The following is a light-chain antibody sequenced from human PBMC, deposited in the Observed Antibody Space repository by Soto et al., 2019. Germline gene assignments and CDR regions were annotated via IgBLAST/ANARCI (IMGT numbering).Light chain of an antibody. V-gene: IGLV2-14*01. J-gene: IGLJ2*01. CDR3: SSYTSKSSLI. Sequence: QSALTQPASVSGSPGQSITISCAGTMRDVGAYNLVSGYQQHPGRAPQLIIYEVRNRPSGISFRFSGSKSGNTASLTISVLQAEDEADYYCSSYTSKSSLIFGGGTELTVL. CDR2: EVR. CDR1: MRDVGAYNL.